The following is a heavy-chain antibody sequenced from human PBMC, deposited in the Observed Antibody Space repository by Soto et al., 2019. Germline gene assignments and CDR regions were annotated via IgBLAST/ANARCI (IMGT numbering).Heavy chain of an antibody. J-gene: IGHJ6*03. CDR3: ARDLEYYYGSGSPKYYYYYYYMDV. CDR2: ISSSSSYI. CDR1: GFTFSSYS. Sequence: GGSLRLSCAASGFTFSSYSMNWVRQAPGKGLEWVSSISSSSSYIYYADSVKGRFTISRDKAKTSLYLQMNSLRAEDTAVYYCARDLEYYYGSGSPKYYYYYYYMDVWGKGTTVTVSS. D-gene: IGHD3-10*01. V-gene: IGHV3-21*01.